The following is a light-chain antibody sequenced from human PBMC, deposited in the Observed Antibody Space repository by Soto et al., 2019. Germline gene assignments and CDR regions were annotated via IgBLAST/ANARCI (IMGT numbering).Light chain of an antibody. V-gene: IGKV3-20*01. CDR2: GAS. J-gene: IGKJ3*01. Sequence: EIVLTQSPGTLSLSPGERATLSCRASQSVSSSYLAWYQQKPGQAPRLLIYGASSRATGIPDRFSGSGSGTDFTLPISRLEPEDFAVYYFQQYGSSPFTFGPGTKVDIK. CDR1: QSVSSSY. CDR3: QQYGSSPFT.